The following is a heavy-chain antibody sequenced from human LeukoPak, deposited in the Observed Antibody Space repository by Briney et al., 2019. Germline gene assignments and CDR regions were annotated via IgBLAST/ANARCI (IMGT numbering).Heavy chain of an antibody. V-gene: IGHV1-46*01. D-gene: IGHD3-9*01. CDR3: ARDQILTHCMDV. Sequence: ASVKVSCKASGYTFTSYYMHWVRQAPGQGLEWMGIINPSGGSTSYAKKFQGRVTMTRDTSTSTVYMELSSLRSEDTAVYYCARDQILTHCMDVWGQGTTVTVSS. J-gene: IGHJ6*02. CDR1: GYTFTSYY. CDR2: INPSGGST.